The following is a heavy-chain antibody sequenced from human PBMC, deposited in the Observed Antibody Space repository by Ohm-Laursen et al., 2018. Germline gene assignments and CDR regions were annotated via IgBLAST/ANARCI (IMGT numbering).Heavy chain of an antibody. Sequence: SLRLSCTASGFTFDDYVMHWVRQAPGKGLEWVSTISGSGGSTYYADSVKGRFTISRDNSKNTLYLQMNSLRAEDTAIYYCARESADVFDIWGQGTMVTVSS. CDR2: ISGSGGST. J-gene: IGHJ3*02. V-gene: IGHV3-23*01. CDR1: GFTFDDYV. CDR3: ARESADVFDI.